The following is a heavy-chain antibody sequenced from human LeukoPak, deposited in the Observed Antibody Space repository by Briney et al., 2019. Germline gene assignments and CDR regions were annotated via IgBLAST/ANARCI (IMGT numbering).Heavy chain of an antibody. CDR3: AKDLNRGLPDY. V-gene: IGHV3-30*18. J-gene: IGHJ4*02. Sequence: GRSLRLSCAASGFTFSSYGMHWVRQAPGKGLEWVAVVSYDGSKYYADSVKGRFTISRDNSKNTLYLQMSSLRAEDTAVYYCAKDLNRGLPDYWGQGTLVTVSS. CDR1: GFTFSSYG. D-gene: IGHD2-21*01. CDR2: VSYDGSK.